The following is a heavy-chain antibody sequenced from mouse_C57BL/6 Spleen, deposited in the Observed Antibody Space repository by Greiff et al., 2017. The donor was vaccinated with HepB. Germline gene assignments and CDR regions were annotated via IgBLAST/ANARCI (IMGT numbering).Heavy chain of an antibody. CDR2: ISDGGSYT. CDR3: ARGGTDGYYGVFDY. V-gene: IGHV5-4*01. J-gene: IGHJ2*01. CDR1: GFTFSSYA. Sequence: EVQLVESGGGLVKPGGSLKLSCAASGFTFSSYAMSWVRQTPEKRLEWVATISDGGSYTYYPDNVKGRFTISRDNAKNNLYLQMSHLKSEDTAMYYCARGGTDGYYGVFDYWGQGTTLTVSS. D-gene: IGHD2-3*01.